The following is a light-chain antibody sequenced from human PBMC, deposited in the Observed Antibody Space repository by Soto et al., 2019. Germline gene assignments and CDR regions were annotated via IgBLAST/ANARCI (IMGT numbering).Light chain of an antibody. V-gene: IGKV3-11*01. CDR3: QQRSNWPPRIT. Sequence: IVLAQSQATLSLSPGERATLSCGAGQSVSSYLAWYQQTPGQAPRLLLXDASNRATAIPATFSGSGSGTEFTLTISSLEPEDFAVYYCQQRSNWPPRITFGQGTRLEIK. J-gene: IGKJ5*01. CDR1: QSVSSY. CDR2: DAS.